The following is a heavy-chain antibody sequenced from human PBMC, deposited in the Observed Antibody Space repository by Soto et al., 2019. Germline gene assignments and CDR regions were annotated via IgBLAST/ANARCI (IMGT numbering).Heavy chain of an antibody. CDR3: ARDHSSYGDRESIDY. D-gene: IGHD4-17*01. CDR1: GFTFSNYW. J-gene: IGHJ4*02. V-gene: IGHV3-7*01. CDR2: IGQDGSEK. Sequence: EVQLVESGGGLVQPGGSLRLSCAASGFTFSNYWMSWVRQAPGKGLEWVANIGQDGSEKYSVDSVKGRFTISRDNAKNSLYLQMNSLRAEDTAVYYCARDHSSYGDRESIDYWGQGTLVTVSA.